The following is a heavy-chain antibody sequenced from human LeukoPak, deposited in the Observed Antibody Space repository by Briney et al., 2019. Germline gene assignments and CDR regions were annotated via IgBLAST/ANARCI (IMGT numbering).Heavy chain of an antibody. Sequence: PGGFLRLSCAASGFTFSAYTMSWVRPAPRKGLEWVSSITTSSDYKYYADSLRGRLTISRDNAKNSLYLQMNSLRVEDTAVYYCATDGYCSGGSCSIAAFDYWGQGTLVTVSS. CDR1: GFTFSAYT. CDR3: ATDGYCSGGSCSIAAFDY. J-gene: IGHJ4*02. V-gene: IGHV3-21*01. D-gene: IGHD2-15*01. CDR2: ITTSSDYK.